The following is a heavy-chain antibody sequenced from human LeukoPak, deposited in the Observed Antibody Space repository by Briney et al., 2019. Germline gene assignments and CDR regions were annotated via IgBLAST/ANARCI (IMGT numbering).Heavy chain of an antibody. CDR3: AKDDGGEYHLFDS. D-gene: IGHD3-16*01. V-gene: IGHV3-23*01. CDR1: GFTFRNFA. Sequence: GGSLRPSCAASGFTFRNFAMSWVRQVPGKGLEWLSTLVVTGGATYYADSVTGRFIISRDNSKNTLYLQMNSLTVEDTAVYYCAKDDGGEYHLFDSWGQGTLVTVSS. CDR2: LVVTGGAT. J-gene: IGHJ4*02.